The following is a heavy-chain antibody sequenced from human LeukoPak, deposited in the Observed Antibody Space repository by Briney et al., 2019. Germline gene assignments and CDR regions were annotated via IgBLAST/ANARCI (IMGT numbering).Heavy chain of an antibody. J-gene: IGHJ4*02. V-gene: IGHV1-18*01. CDR3: ARDPTDYGDYNGGLDY. Sequence: ASVKVSCKASGYTFTSYGISWVRQAPGQGRDWKGWISDYNGNTNYAQKLQGRVTMTTDTSTSTAYMELRSLRSDDTAVYYCARDPTDYGDYNGGLDYWGQGTLVTVSS. CDR1: GYTFTSYG. CDR2: ISDYNGNT. D-gene: IGHD4-17*01.